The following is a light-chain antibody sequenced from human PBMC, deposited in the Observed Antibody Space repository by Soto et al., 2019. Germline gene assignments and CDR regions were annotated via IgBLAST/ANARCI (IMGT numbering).Light chain of an antibody. V-gene: IGLV1-44*01. CDR1: SSNVGSNT. CDR2: NDN. Sequence: QSVLTQPPSASGTPGQRVTISCSGSSSNVGSNTVNWYQQLPGTAPKLLLYNDNQRPSGVPDRFSGSRSGTSASLAINGLQSEDEADYYCAAWDDSSNVFGTGTKVTVL. J-gene: IGLJ1*01. CDR3: AAWDDSSNV.